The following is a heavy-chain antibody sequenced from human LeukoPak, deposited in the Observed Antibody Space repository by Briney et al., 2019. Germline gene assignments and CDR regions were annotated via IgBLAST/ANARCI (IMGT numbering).Heavy chain of an antibody. J-gene: IGHJ4*02. CDR3: ARVTGYMIEDYFDY. CDR1: GGSIRSSY. D-gene: IGHD3-22*01. CDR2: IHYSGST. Sequence: SKTLSLTCTVSGGSIRSSYWSWIRQPPGKGLEWIGHIHYSGSTNYNPSLKSRVAISVDTSKNQFSLKLSSVTAADTAVYYCARVTGYMIEDYFDYWGQGTLVTVSS. V-gene: IGHV4-59*01.